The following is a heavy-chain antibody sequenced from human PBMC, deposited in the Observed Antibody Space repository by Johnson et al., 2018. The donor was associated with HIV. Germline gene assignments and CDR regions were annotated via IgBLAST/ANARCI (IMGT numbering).Heavy chain of an antibody. V-gene: IGHV3-64*01. CDR2: ISSDGGSS. J-gene: IGHJ3*02. Sequence: VQLVESGGGLIQPGGSLRLSCAASGFTLSSYWMSWVRQAPGKGLEYVSAISSDGGSSYSANSVKGRFTISRDNSKNTLFLQMGSLRAEDMAVYYCARRAHDAFDIWGQGTMVTVSS. CDR3: ARRAHDAFDI. CDR1: GFTLSSYW.